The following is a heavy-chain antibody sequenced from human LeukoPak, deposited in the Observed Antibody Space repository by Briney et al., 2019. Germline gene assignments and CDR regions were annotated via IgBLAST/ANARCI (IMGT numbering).Heavy chain of an antibody. Sequence: PGRSLRLSCAASGFTFSSYGMHWVRQAPGKGLEWVTFISNDGSKIYYSDSVKGRFTISRDNSKNTLYLQMDSLRAEDTAVYYCSSPYKGIVTIGSVYWGQGTLVTVSS. J-gene: IGHJ4*02. CDR3: SSPYKGIVTIGSVY. CDR2: ISNDGSKI. CDR1: GFTFSSYG. D-gene: IGHD1-26*01. V-gene: IGHV3-30*03.